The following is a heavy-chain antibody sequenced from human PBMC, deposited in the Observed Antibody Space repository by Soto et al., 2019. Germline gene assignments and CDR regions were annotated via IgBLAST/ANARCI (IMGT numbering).Heavy chain of an antibody. V-gene: IGHV4-59*01. CDR1: GSTIRSYY. CDR3: SREGSYGLFDS. CDR2: IFYSGDT. D-gene: IGHD3-16*01. Sequence: SETLSLTCTVSGSTIRSYYWSWIRQPPGKGLEWIGHIFYSGDTNYNPSLKSRVTISVDTSKKQFSLKLTSVTAADTAVYYCSREGSYGLFDSWGQGTRVTVLL. J-gene: IGHJ4*02.